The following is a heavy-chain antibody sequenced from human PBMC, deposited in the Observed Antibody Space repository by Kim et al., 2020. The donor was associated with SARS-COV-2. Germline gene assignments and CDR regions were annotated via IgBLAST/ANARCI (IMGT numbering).Heavy chain of an antibody. D-gene: IGHD6-13*01. CDR2: ISYDGSNK. J-gene: IGHJ1*01. CDR1: GFTFSSYG. V-gene: IGHV3-30*18. Sequence: GGSLRLSCAASGFTFSSYGMHWVRQAPGKGLEWVAVISYDGSNKYYADSVKSRFTISRDNSKNTLYLQMNSLRAEDTAVYYCAKTNDSSSWDFAEYFQH. CDR3: AKTNDSSSWDFAEYFQH.